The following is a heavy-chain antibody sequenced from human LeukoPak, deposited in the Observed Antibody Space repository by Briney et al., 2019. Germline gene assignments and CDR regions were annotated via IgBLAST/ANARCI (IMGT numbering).Heavy chain of an antibody. V-gene: IGHV3-23*01. CDR1: GFAFSSYS. CDR2: ISGSGGST. Sequence: PGGSLRLSCAASGFAFSSYSMNWVRQAPGKGLEWVSAISGSGGSTYYADSVKGRFTISRDNSKNTLYLQMNSLRAEDTAVYYCAKDRLSGIYLGGDFDYWGQGTLVTASS. J-gene: IGHJ4*02. CDR3: AKDRLSGIYLGGDFDY. D-gene: IGHD1-26*01.